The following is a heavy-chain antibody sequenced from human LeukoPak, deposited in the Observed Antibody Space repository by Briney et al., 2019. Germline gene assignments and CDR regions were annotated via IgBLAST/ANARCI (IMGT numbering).Heavy chain of an antibody. CDR3: ARTYDFGRGPPGDAFDN. Sequence: GGSLRLSCAASGFTFTIFGLNWVRQAPGKGPEWVSYIGARSGITYYADSVQGRFTISRDNAKESVFLQMNSLRADDTAVYYCARTYDFGRGPPGDAFDNWGPGTLVTVSS. CDR1: GFTFTIFG. J-gene: IGHJ3*02. V-gene: IGHV3-48*01. CDR2: IGARSGIT. D-gene: IGHD3-3*01.